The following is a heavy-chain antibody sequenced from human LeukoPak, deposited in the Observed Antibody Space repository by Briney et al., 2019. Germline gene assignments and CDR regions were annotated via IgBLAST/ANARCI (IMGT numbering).Heavy chain of an antibody. J-gene: IGHJ4*02. V-gene: IGHV1-2*02. Sequence: GASVKVSCKASGYTFTGYYMHWVRQAPGQGLEWMGWINPNSGGTNYAQKFQGRVTMTRDTSISTAYMELSRLRSDDTAVYYCARDQTAYCGGDCYSESFDYWGQGTLVTISS. CDR3: ARDQTAYCGGDCYSESFDY. CDR1: GYTFTGYY. D-gene: IGHD2-21*02. CDR2: INPNSGGT.